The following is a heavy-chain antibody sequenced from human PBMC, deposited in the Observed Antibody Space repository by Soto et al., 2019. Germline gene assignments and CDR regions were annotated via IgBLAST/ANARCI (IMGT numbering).Heavy chain of an antibody. D-gene: IGHD3-16*01. J-gene: IGHJ4*02. CDR1: GFTFSSYG. CDR2: IWYDGSNI. Sequence: QVQLVESGGGVVQPGRSLRLSCAASGFTFSSYGMHWVRQAPGKGLEWVAVIWYDGSNIYYADSVKDRFTISRDNSKNSRHLQMNSLRAEDTAVYYCAQGEEWRNAGYWGQGPLVTVSS. CDR3: AQGEEWRNAGY. V-gene: IGHV3-33*01.